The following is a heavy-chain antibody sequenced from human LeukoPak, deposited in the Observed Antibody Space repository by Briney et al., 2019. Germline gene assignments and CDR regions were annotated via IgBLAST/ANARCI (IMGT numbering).Heavy chain of an antibody. CDR3: ARTYSTSSNFDY. Sequence: SETLSLTCTVSGGSISSYYWGWIRQPPGKGLEWIGYIYSSGSANYNPSLKSRVTISVDTSKEQFSLKLSSVTAADAALYYCARTYSTSSNFDYWGQGTLVTVSS. CDR1: GGSISSYY. CDR2: IYSSGSA. V-gene: IGHV4-4*09. D-gene: IGHD2-2*01. J-gene: IGHJ4*02.